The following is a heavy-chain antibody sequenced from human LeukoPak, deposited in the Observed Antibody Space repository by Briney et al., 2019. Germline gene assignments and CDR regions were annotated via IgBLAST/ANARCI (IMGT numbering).Heavy chain of an antibody. J-gene: IGHJ4*02. CDR1: GFTFSSSA. CDR3: PKGPKGMIVAVITYDY. Sequence: AGSLRLSCAASGFTFSSSALSWVRQAPGKGLDWVSGISVSGGSTYYAHSVKGRFTIYRDNSKNTLYLQMNNLRAEDTAVYYCPKGPKGMIVAVITYDYWGQGTLVTVSS. CDR2: ISVSGGST. V-gene: IGHV3-23*01. D-gene: IGHD3-22*01.